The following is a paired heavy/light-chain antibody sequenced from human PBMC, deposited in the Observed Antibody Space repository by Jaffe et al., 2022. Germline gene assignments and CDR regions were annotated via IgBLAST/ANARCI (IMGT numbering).Light chain of an antibody. CDR3: CSYAGSSTLGDVV. CDR2: EGS. Sequence: QSALTQPASVSGSPGQSITISCTGTSSDVGSYNLVSWYQQHPGKAPKLMIYEGSKRPSGVSNRFSGSKSGNTASLTISGLQAEDEADYYCCSYAGSSTLGDVVFGGGTKLTVL. J-gene: IGLJ2*01. CDR1: SSDVGSYNL. V-gene: IGLV2-23*01.
Heavy chain of an antibody. V-gene: IGHV4-59*01. CDR1: GGSISSYY. Sequence: QVQLQESGPGLVKPSETLSLTCTVSGGSISSYYWSWIRQPPGKGLEWIGYIYYSGSTNYNPSLKSRVTISVDTSKNQFSLKLSSVTAADTAVYYCARVPTMYKGYGSPHYYYYMDVWGKGTTVTVSS. J-gene: IGHJ6*03. D-gene: IGHD2-8*01. CDR2: IYYSGST. CDR3: ARVPTMYKGYGSPHYYYYMDV.